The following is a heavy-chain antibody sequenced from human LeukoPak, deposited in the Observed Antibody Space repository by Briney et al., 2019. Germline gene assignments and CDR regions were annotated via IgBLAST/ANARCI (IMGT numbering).Heavy chain of an antibody. D-gene: IGHD3-22*01. Sequence: PGGSLRLSCAASGFTFSSYAMHWVRQAPGKGLEWVAVISYDGSNKYYADSVKGRFTISRDNSKNTLYLQMNSLRAEDTAVYYCARPYYYDSSGRDAFDIWGQGTMVTVSS. J-gene: IGHJ3*02. CDR1: GFTFSSYA. CDR2: ISYDGSNK. V-gene: IGHV3-30-3*01. CDR3: ARPYYYDSSGRDAFDI.